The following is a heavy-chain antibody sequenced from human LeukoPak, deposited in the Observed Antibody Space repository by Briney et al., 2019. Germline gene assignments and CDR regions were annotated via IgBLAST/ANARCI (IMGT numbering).Heavy chain of an antibody. J-gene: IGHJ3*02. CDR2: IYSGGST. Sequence: GGSLRLSCAASGFTVSSNYMSWVRQAPGKGLEWVSVIYSGGSTYYADSVKGRFTISRDNSKNTLYLQTNSLRAEDTAVYYCARDVWGGSNAFDIWGQGTMVTVSS. CDR3: ARDVWGGSNAFDI. D-gene: IGHD3-16*01. V-gene: IGHV3-66*01. CDR1: GFTVSSNY.